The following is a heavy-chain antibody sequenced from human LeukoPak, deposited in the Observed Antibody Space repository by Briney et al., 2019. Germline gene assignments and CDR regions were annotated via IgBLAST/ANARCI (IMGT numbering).Heavy chain of an antibody. D-gene: IGHD1-1*01. V-gene: IGHV3-73*01. CDR3: TSPLRQQLGYYAVDV. CDR1: GFTFSGSA. Sequence: GGSLRLSCAASGFTFSGSAIHWVRQASGKGLEWIGRIKSKADSFATAYAASVNGRFTISRDDSKKTAYLRMNSLKTEDTAIYYCTSPLRQQLGYYAVDVWGQGTTVTVSS. J-gene: IGHJ6*02. CDR2: IKSKADSFAT.